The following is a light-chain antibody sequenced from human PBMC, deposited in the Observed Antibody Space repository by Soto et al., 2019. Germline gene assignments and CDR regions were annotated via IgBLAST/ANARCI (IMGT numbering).Light chain of an antibody. J-gene: IGKJ1*01. CDR2: KAS. Sequence: DIQMTQSPSTLSGSVGDRVTITCRASQTISSWLAWYQQKPGKAPKLLIYKASTLKSGVPSSFSGSGSGTEFTLTISSLQPDDFATYYCQHYNSYSDAFGQGTKVELK. CDR3: QHYNSYSDA. V-gene: IGKV1-5*03. CDR1: QTISSW.